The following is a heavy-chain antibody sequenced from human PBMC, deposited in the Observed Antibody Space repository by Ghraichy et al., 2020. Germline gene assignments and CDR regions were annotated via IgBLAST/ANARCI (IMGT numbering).Heavy chain of an antibody. CDR3: ARVHCSSTSCYWYFDL. CDR1: GGSISSGGYY. V-gene: IGHV4-31*03. CDR2: IYYSGST. J-gene: IGHJ2*01. Sequence: SETLSLTCTVSGGSISSGGYYWSWIRQHPGKGLEWIGYIYYSGSTYYNPSLKSRVTISVDTSKNQFSLKLSSVTAADTAVYYCARVHCSSTSCYWYFDLWGRGTLVTVSS. D-gene: IGHD2-2*01.